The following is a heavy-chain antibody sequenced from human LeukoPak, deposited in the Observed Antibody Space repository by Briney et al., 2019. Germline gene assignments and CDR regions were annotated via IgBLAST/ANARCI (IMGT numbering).Heavy chain of an antibody. CDR3: ARGRVSPNYFSRVGGGFFDY. Sequence: PSETLSLTCAVYGGSFSGYYWSWIRQPPGKGLEWIGEIKHSGSTDYNASLKSRVTISLDTSKNQFSLTLSSVTAADTAVYYCARGRVSPNYFSRVGGGFFDYWGQGTLVTVSS. V-gene: IGHV4-34*01. J-gene: IGHJ4*02. CDR1: GGSFSGYY. CDR2: IKHSGST. D-gene: IGHD3-16*01.